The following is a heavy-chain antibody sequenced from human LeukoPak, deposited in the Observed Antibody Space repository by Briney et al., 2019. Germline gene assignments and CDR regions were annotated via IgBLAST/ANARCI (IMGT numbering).Heavy chain of an antibody. J-gene: IGHJ6*02. CDR1: GGSFSGYY. CDR3: ARTSYGMDV. CDR2: INHSGST. Sequence: SETLSLTCAVYGGSFSGYYWSWIRQPPGKGLEWTGEINHSGSTNYNPSLKSRVTISVDTSKNQFSLKLSSVTAADTAVYYCARTSYGMDVWGQGTTVTVSS. V-gene: IGHV4-34*01.